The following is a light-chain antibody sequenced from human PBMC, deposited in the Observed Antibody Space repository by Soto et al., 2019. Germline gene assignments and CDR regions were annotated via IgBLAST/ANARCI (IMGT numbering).Light chain of an antibody. J-gene: IGKJ5*01. CDR3: PQYDNLLST. V-gene: IGKV1-33*01. CDR2: DAS. CDR1: QDISNY. Sequence: DIQMTQSPSSLSASVGDRVTITCQASQDISNYLNWYQQKPGKAPKLLVYDASNLETGVPSRFSGSGSGTDFTFTISSLQPEAIATYYCPQYDNLLSTFGQGTRLEIK.